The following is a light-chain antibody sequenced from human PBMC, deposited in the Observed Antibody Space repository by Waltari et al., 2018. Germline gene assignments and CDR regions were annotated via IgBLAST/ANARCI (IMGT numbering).Light chain of an antibody. J-gene: IGKJ4*01. V-gene: IGKV1-39*01. CDR3: QHGYNPPLT. Sequence: DIQMTQSPPSLSASVGDRVTITCRASENVNNYLNWYHQQPGKAPKLLIYKASTLQSGVTSRFSGSRSGTDYTFTISNLQSGDGGNYYCQHGYNPPLTVGGETKVEIE. CDR1: ENVNNY. CDR2: KAS.